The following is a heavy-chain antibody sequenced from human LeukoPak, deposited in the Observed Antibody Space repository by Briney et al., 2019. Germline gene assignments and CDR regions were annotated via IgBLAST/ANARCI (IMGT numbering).Heavy chain of an antibody. CDR2: ISAYNGNT. CDR3: ARIVGSYYIMGRYMDV. Sequence: ASVKVSCKASGYTFTSYGISWVRQAPGQGLEWMGWISAYNGNTNYAQKLQGRVTMTTDTSTSTAYMELRSLRSDDTAVYYCARIVGSYYIMGRYMDVGGKGTTVTVSS. CDR1: GYTFTSYG. J-gene: IGHJ6*03. D-gene: IGHD1-26*01. V-gene: IGHV1-18*01.